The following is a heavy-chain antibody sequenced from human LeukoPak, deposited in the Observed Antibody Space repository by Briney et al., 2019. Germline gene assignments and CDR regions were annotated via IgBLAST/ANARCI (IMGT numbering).Heavy chain of an antibody. V-gene: IGHV1-69*01. CDR3: ARTSLYYYDSSALAYYYYGMDV. CDR2: TIPIFGTA. D-gene: IGHD3-22*01. J-gene: IGHJ6*02. CDR1: GGTFSSYA. Sequence: SVKVSCKASGGTFSSYAISWVRQAPGQGLEWMGGTIPIFGTANYVQKFQGRVTITADESTSTAYMELSSLRSEDTAVYYCARTSLYYYDSSALAYYYYGMDVWGRGTTVTVSS.